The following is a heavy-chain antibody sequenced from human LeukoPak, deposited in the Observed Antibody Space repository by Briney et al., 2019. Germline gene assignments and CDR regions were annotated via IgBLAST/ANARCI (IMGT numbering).Heavy chain of an antibody. CDR3: ARLRSLAFDI. V-gene: IGHV3-48*01. Sequence: PGGSLRLSCAASGFTFSSYAMSWVRQAPGKGLEWVSYISSSSSTIYYADSVKGRFTISRDNAKNSLYLQMNSLRAEDTAVHYCARLRSLAFDIWGQGTMVTVSS. J-gene: IGHJ3*02. CDR1: GFTFSSYA. CDR2: ISSSSSTI.